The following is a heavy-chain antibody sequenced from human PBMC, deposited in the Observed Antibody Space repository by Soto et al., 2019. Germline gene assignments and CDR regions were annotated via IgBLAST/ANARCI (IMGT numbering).Heavy chain of an antibody. Sequence: QVQLVQSGTEVKKPGASVNVSCKASGYTFIDYSIHWVRQAPGQGLEWMGRINPNTGGTYYAQNFQAWVTMTRDTSLSTAYMELTRLRSDDTAVYYCARVNGDAPPRGMDVWGQGTTVTVSS. D-gene: IGHD2-8*01. CDR2: INPNTGGT. V-gene: IGHV1-2*04. J-gene: IGHJ6*02. CDR1: GYTFIDYS. CDR3: ARVNGDAPPRGMDV.